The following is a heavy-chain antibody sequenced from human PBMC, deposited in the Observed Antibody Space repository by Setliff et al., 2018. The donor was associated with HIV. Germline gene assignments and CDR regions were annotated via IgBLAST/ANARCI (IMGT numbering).Heavy chain of an antibody. V-gene: IGHV3-30*04. CDR3: TTIVGFCSSTRCYSDY. J-gene: IGHJ4*02. CDR2: ISYDGNNK. D-gene: IGHD2-2*01. Sequence: GGSLRLSCSASGFTFSSNAMHWVRQAPGKGLEWVTLISYDGNNKYDADSVKGRFTISRDNSNNMVYLQMNSLRGEDTAVYYCTTIVGFCSSTRCYSDYWGQGTLVTVSS. CDR1: GFTFSSNA.